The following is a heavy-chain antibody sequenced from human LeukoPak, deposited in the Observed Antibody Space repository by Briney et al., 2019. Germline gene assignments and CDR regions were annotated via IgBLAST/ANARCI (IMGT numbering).Heavy chain of an antibody. CDR3: ARPRYYYGSGSYFSGMDV. CDR2: ISSSSSYI. V-gene: IGHV3-21*01. Sequence: GGSLRLSCAASGFTFSNAWMNWVRQAPGKGLEWVSSISSSSSYIYYADSVKGRFTISRDNAKNSLYLQMNSLRAEDTAVYYCARPRYYYGSGSYFSGMDVWGQGTTVTVSS. J-gene: IGHJ6*02. D-gene: IGHD3-10*01. CDR1: GFTFSNAW.